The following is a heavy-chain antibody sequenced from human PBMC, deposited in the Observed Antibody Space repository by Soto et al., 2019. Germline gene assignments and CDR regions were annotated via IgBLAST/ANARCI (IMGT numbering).Heavy chain of an antibody. CDR3: ARDPRFMITFGGVIAELPSRRDV. D-gene: IGHD3-16*02. Sequence: LRLSCAASGFTFSSYEMNWVRQAPGKGLEWVSYISSSGSTIYYADSVKGRFTISRDNAKNSLYLQMNSLRAEDTAVYYCARDPRFMITFGGVIAELPSRRDVWGQGTTVTVSS. CDR2: ISSSGSTI. CDR1: GFTFSSYE. J-gene: IGHJ6*02. V-gene: IGHV3-48*03.